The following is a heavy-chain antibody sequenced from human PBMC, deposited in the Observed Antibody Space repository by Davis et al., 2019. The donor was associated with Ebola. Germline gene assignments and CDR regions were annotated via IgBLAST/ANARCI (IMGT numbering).Heavy chain of an antibody. CDR1: GFTFSSYG. J-gene: IGHJ5*02. CDR3: AKDPILYGDYREDWFDP. Sequence: PGGSLRLSCAASGFTFSSYGMHWVRQAPGKGLEWVAFIRYDGSNKYYADSVKGRFTISRDNSKNTLYLQMNSLRAEDTAVYYCAKDPILYGDYREDWFDPWGQGTLVTVSS. D-gene: IGHD4-17*01. CDR2: IRYDGSNK. V-gene: IGHV3-30*02.